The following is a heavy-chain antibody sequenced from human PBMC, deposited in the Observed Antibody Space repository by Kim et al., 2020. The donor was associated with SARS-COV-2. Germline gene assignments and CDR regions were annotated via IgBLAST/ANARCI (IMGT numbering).Heavy chain of an antibody. J-gene: IGHJ3*02. V-gene: IGHV3-73*01. D-gene: IGHD1-1*01. CDR1: GFTFSGYA. Sequence: GGSLRLSCAASGFTFSGYAMHWVRQASGKGLEWVGGISSKANGYATAYAAALKARFTISRNDSKNTAYLQMNSLKTEDTDGYYCTSVPGTTLAICDAFDIWGQGTMVTVSS. CDR2: ISSKANGYAT. CDR3: TSVPGTTLAICDAFDI.